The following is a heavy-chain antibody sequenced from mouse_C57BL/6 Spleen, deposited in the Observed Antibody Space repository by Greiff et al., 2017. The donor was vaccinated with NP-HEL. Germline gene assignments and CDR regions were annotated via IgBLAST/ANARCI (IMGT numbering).Heavy chain of an antibody. CDR2: ISSGSSTI. Sequence: EVHLVESGGGLVKPGGSLKLSCAASGFTFSDYGMHWVRQAPEKGLEWVAYISSGSSTIYYADTVKGRFTISRDNAKNTLFLQMTSLRSEDTAMYYCARPGGFPYYFDYWGQGTTLTVSS. CDR1: GFTFSDYG. CDR3: ARPGGFPYYFDY. V-gene: IGHV5-17*01. J-gene: IGHJ2*01.